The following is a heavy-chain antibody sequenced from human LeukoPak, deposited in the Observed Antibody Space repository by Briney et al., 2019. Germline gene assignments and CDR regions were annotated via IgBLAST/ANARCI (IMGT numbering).Heavy chain of an antibody. J-gene: IGHJ4*02. V-gene: IGHV1-3*01. CDR3: ANPRYDSSGYYYVD. Sequence: ASVKVSCKASGYTFADYTMHWLRQAPGQRLDWMGWINGGSGNTKYSPEFQGRVTITRDTSASTAYMELSSLRSEDTAVYYCANPRYDSSGYYYVDWGQGTLVTVSS. D-gene: IGHD3-22*01. CDR1: GYTFADYT. CDR2: INGGSGNT.